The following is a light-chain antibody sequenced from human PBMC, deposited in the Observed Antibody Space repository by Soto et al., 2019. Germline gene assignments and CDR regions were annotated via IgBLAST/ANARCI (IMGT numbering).Light chain of an antibody. CDR2: DAS. CDR1: QNVNNW. Sequence: GGRVTITCRASQNVNNWLAWYQHKPGKAPQLLIYDASVLETGVPSRFSGSGSGTEFTLAISGLQSDDFATYYCQQYNTYWTFGPGTKVDIK. CDR3: QQYNTYWT. V-gene: IGKV1-5*01. J-gene: IGKJ1*01.